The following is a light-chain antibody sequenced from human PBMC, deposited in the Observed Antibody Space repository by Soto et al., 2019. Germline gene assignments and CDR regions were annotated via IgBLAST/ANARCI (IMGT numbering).Light chain of an antibody. J-gene: IGKJ5*01. CDR1: QSVSSN. CDR2: GAS. Sequence: EIVMTQSPATLPVSPRERATLSCRASQSVSSNLAWYQQKPGQAPRLLISGASARAAGIPDRFSGSGSGTGCTFTIRSLQPEDFATYYCQQYESLPLTFGQGTRLEIK. CDR3: QQYESLPLT. V-gene: IGKV3-15*01.